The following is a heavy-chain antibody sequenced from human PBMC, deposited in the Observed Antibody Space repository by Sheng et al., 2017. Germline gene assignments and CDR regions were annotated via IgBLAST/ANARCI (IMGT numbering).Heavy chain of an antibody. V-gene: IGHV3-9*03. CDR2: ISWNSGSI. J-gene: IGHJ6*03. Sequence: EVQLVESGGGLVQPGRSLRLSCAASGFTFDDYAMHWVRQAPGKGLEWVSGISWNSGSIGYADSVKGRFTISRDNAKNSLYLQMNSLRAEDMALYYCAKDRDYSRTLGYMDVWGKGTTVTVSS. D-gene: IGHD4-4*01. CDR3: AKDRDYSRTLGYMDV. CDR1: GFTFDDYA.